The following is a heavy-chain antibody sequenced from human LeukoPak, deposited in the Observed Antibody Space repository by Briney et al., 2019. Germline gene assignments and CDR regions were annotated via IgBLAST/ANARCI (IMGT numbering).Heavy chain of an antibody. CDR1: GGSFSGYY. CDR3: ARRAITMVRGVTRDAFDI. Sequence: TSETLSLTCAVYGGSFSGYYWSWIRQPPGKGLEWIGEINHSGSTNYNPSLKSRVTISVDTSKNQFSLKLSSVTAADTAVYYCARRAITMVRGVTRDAFDIWGQGTMVTVSS. V-gene: IGHV4-34*01. CDR2: INHSGST. D-gene: IGHD3-10*01. J-gene: IGHJ3*02.